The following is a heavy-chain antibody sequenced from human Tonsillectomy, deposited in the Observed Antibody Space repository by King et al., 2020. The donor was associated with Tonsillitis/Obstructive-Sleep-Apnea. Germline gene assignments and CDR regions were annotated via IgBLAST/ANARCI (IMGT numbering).Heavy chain of an antibody. V-gene: IGHV4-59*01. Sequence: VQLQESGPGLVKPSETLSLTCTVSGGSISSYYWSWIRQPPGKGLEWIGYIDYSGSTNYNPSLKSRVTISVDTSKNQFSLKLSSVTAADTVVYYCAREADDAFDIWGQGTMVTVSS. CDR3: AREADDAFDI. CDR2: IDYSGST. J-gene: IGHJ3*02. CDR1: GGSISSYY. D-gene: IGHD6-19*01.